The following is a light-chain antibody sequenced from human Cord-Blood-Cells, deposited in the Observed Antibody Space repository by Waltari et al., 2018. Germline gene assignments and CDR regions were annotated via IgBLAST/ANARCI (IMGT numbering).Light chain of an antibody. Sequence: EIVMTQSPATLSVSPGERATLSCRASQSVSSNLAWYQQKHGQAPRLLIYGASTRATGTPARFSGSGSGTEFTLTISSRQSEDFAVYYCQQYNNWPPWTFGQGTKVEIK. V-gene: IGKV3-15*01. CDR3: QQYNNWPPWT. CDR1: QSVSSN. CDR2: GAS. J-gene: IGKJ1*01.